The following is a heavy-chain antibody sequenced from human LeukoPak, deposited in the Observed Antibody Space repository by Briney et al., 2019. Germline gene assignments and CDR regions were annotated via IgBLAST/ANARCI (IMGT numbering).Heavy chain of an antibody. CDR3: ARTGYYYDSSGYCFDY. V-gene: IGHV3-23*01. CDR1: GFTFTNYA. J-gene: IGHJ4*02. Sequence: PGGSLRLSCAASGFTFTNYAMNWVRQAPGKGLEWVSGISGSGDNTYYADSVKGRFTISRDNAKNSLYLQMNSLRAEDTAVYYCARTGYYYDSSGYCFDYWGQGTLVTVSS. D-gene: IGHD3-22*01. CDR2: ISGSGDNT.